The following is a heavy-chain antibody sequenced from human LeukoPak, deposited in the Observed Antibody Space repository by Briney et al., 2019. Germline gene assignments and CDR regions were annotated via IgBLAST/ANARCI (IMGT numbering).Heavy chain of an antibody. CDR3: AKDERNWNYNLASQTYD. Sequence: GGSLRLSCAASGFTFSSYAMSWVRQAPGKGLEWVSAISCSGVSTYYADSVKGRFTVSRDNSKNTLYLQMSSLRAEDTAVYYCAKDERNWNYNLASQTYDWGQGTLVTVSS. CDR1: GFTFSSYA. J-gene: IGHJ4*02. D-gene: IGHD1-7*01. V-gene: IGHV3-23*01. CDR2: ISCSGVST.